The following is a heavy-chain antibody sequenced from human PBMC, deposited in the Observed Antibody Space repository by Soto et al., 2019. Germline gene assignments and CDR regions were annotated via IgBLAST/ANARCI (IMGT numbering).Heavy chain of an antibody. Sequence: QVQLVQSGAEVKKPGASVKVSCKASGYTFTGHYMHWVRQAPGGGLEWMGWIGPNSGVTNYAQKFQGRGSMTRDTSISTVYMELTRLTSDDTAVYFCAREGELVAAATDFWGQGTLVTVSS. D-gene: IGHD3-16*01. CDR3: AREGELVAAATDF. CDR1: GYTFTGHY. CDR2: IGPNSGVT. J-gene: IGHJ4*02. V-gene: IGHV1-2*02.